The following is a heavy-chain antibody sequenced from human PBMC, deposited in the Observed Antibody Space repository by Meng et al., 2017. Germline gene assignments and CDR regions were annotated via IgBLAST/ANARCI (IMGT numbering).Heavy chain of an antibody. CDR1: ICVFSRYA. D-gene: IGHD3-22*01. V-gene: IGHV1-69*06. J-gene: IGHJ4*02. CDR2: INPIFGTS. CDR3: ARARCISSYYAFAY. Sequence: VTKPGSSEQVSCQAPICVFSRYAISWWRQSPRQRLQWMVGINPIFGTSNFGKKFHGRVTMTADKSTSTAYMKLSSLKSEDTAVYYCARARCISSYYAFAYWCQGTLVTVSS.